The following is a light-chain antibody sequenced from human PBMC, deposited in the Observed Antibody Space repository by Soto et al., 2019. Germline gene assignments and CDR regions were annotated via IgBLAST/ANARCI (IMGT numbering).Light chain of an antibody. CDR1: QSVTSN. CDR2: GAS. V-gene: IGKV3-15*01. CDR3: QQYNTWWT. Sequence: EIVMTQSPATLSVSPGERSTLSCTASQSVTSNLAWYQQTPGQAPRLLIYGASTRATGIPARLSGSGSGTEFTLTISSLQSEDFAVYYCQQYNTWWTFGQGTRLEIK. J-gene: IGKJ5*01.